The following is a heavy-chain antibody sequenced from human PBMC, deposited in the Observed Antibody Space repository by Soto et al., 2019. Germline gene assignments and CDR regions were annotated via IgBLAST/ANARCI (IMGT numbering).Heavy chain of an antibody. Sequence: EVQLLESGGNSVQPGGSLRLSCAASGFTCRNYAMTWVRQAPGRGLEWVSLISGSADSTFYADSLKGRFTISRDNSKSTLYLQVNSLRAEDSAIYYCARVYSSGWYLGYYFDYWGQGTLVTVSS. V-gene: IGHV3-23*01. CDR1: GFTCRNYA. J-gene: IGHJ4*02. D-gene: IGHD6-19*01. CDR3: ARVYSSGWYLGYYFDY. CDR2: ISGSADST.